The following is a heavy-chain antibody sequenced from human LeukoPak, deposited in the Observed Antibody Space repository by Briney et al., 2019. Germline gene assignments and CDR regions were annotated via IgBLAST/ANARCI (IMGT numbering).Heavy chain of an antibody. Sequence: PGGSLRLSCAASGFTFSSYAMSWVRQAPGKGLEWVSAISGSGGSTYYADSVKGRFTISRDDSKNTLYLQMNSLRAEDTAVYYCAKDQGSGYDTFDYWGQGTLVTVSS. J-gene: IGHJ4*02. CDR1: GFTFSSYA. CDR3: AKDQGSGYDTFDY. D-gene: IGHD5-12*01. V-gene: IGHV3-23*01. CDR2: ISGSGGST.